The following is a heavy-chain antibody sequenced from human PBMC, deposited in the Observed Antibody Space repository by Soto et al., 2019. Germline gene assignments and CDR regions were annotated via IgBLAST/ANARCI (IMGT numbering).Heavy chain of an antibody. CDR1: GFTFSSYA. CDR3: AKFSEIVVVPAAIPGDWFDP. D-gene: IGHD2-2*02. Sequence: EVQLLESGGGLVQPGGSLRLSCAASGFTFSSYAMSWVRQAPGKGLEWVSAISGSGGSTYYADSVKGRFIISRDNSKNTLYLQMNSLRAEDTAVYYCAKFSEIVVVPAAIPGDWFDPWGQGTLVTVSS. J-gene: IGHJ5*02. V-gene: IGHV3-23*01. CDR2: ISGSGGST.